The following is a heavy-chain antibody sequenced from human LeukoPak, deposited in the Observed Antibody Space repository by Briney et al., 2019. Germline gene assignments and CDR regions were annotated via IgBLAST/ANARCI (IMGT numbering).Heavy chain of an antibody. V-gene: IGHV1-46*01. CDR3: ARIPIAAAGSPNYYYYGMDV. Sequence: ASVKVSCKASGYTFTSYYMHWVRQAPGQGLEWMGIINPSGGSTSYAQKFQGRVTMTRDTSTSTVCMELSSLRSEDTAVYYCARIPIAAAGSPNYYYYGMDVWGQGTTVTVSS. D-gene: IGHD6-13*01. CDR2: INPSGGST. CDR1: GYTFTSYY. J-gene: IGHJ6*02.